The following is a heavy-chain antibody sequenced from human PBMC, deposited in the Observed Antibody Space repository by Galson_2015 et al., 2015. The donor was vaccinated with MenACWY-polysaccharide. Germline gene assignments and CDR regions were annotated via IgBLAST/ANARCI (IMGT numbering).Heavy chain of an antibody. CDR1: GAPLTGPY. V-gene: IGHV4-59*11. Sequence: ETLSLTCIFSGAPLTGPYWTWIRQSPGKGLEWIGYLYHSGSTNYNPSLEGQAAMSVDTSKNQITLQLSSVIAADTAVYYCARRLKGFGMDVWGRGTTVTVSS. CDR3: ARRLKGFGMDV. CDR2: LYHSGST. J-gene: IGHJ6*02. D-gene: IGHD2-21*02.